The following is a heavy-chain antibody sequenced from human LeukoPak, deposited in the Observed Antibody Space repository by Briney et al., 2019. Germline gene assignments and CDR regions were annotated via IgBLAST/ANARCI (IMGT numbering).Heavy chain of an antibody. CDR2: ISGSGGST. V-gene: IGHV3-23*01. CDR1: GFTFNSYA. CDR3: TTHLNYGDYSFDY. J-gene: IGHJ4*02. Sequence: PGGSLRLSCAASGFTFNSYAKSWVRQAPGKGLEWVSAISGSGGSTYYADSVKGRFTISRDNSKNTLYLQMNSLRAEDTAVYYCTTHLNYGDYSFDYWGQGTLVTVSS. D-gene: IGHD4-17*01.